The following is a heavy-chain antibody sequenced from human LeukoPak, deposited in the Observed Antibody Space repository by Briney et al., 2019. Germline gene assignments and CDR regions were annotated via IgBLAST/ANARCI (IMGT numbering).Heavy chain of an antibody. D-gene: IGHD3-22*01. CDR1: GGSISSYY. J-gene: IGHJ4*02. CDR3: ARHTYYDSSAFDY. V-gene: IGHV4-59*08. CDR2: IYYSGST. Sequence: PSETLSLTCTVSGGSISSYYWSWIRQPPGKGLEWIGYIYYSGSTNYNPSLKSRVTISVDTSKNQFSLKLSSVTAADTAVYYCARHTYYDSSAFDYWGQGTLVTVSS.